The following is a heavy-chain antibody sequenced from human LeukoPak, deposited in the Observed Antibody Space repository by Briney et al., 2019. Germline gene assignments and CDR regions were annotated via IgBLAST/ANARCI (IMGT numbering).Heavy chain of an antibody. CDR1: GGSISSYY. Sequence: SETLSLTCTVSGGSISSYYWSWIRQPPGKGLEWIGSIYHSGSTYYNPSLRSRVTISLDTSKNQFSLKLSSVTAADTAVYYCARGRWLQLFFDYWGQGTLVTVSS. V-gene: IGHV4-59*12. CDR3: ARGRWLQLFFDY. D-gene: IGHD5-24*01. CDR2: IYHSGST. J-gene: IGHJ4*02.